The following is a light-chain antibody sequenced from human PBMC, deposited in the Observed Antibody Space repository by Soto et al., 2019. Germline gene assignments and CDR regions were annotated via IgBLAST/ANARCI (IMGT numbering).Light chain of an antibody. J-gene: IGLJ1*01. CDR2: DVS. Sequence: QSVLTQPACVSGSPGQSITISCTGTSSDVGAYDYVSWYQQHPGTAPKLIIYDVSHRPSGVSDRFSGSKSGNTASLTISGLQAEDEANYYCTSYSGITTLGVFGTGTKVTVL. CDR3: TSYSGITTLGV. V-gene: IGLV2-14*03. CDR1: SSDVGAYDY.